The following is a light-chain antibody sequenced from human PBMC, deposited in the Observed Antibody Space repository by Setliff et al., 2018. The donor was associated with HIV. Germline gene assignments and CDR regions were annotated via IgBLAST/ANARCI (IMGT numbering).Light chain of an antibody. Sequence: QSVLTQPASVSGSPGQWITISCTGTSSDIGDFDYVSWYQHHPGKVPILIIFEVTNRPSGVSNRFSGSKSGNTASLTISGLQAEDEADYYCSSYTSTNSYVFGRGTKVTVL. V-gene: IGLV2-14*01. CDR1: SSDIGDFDY. CDR2: EVT. J-gene: IGLJ1*01. CDR3: SSYTSTNSYV.